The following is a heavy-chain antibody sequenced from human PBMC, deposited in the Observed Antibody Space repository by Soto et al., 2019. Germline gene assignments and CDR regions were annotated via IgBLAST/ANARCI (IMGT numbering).Heavy chain of an antibody. V-gene: IGHV4-61*01. Sequence: QVQLQESGPGLVKPSETLSLTCTVSGGSVSSGSYYWSWIRQPPGQGLEWIGYIYYSGSTNYNPSLKSRVTISVDTSKNQFSLKLSSVTAADTAVYYCARAGIQLWSSYYYYGMDVWGQGTTVTVSS. J-gene: IGHJ6*02. CDR1: GGSVSSGSYY. D-gene: IGHD5-18*01. CDR2: IYYSGST. CDR3: ARAGIQLWSSYYYYGMDV.